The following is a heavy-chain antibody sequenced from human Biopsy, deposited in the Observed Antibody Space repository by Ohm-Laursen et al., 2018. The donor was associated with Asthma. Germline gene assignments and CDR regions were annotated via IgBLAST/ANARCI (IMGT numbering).Heavy chain of an antibody. CDR2: VSSDGHNK. V-gene: IGHV3-33*08. CDR3: ARTFHFWSPYHAEHYQL. Sequence: SLRLSCAASGFVFSQCGMHWVRQAPGKGLEWVALVSSDGHNKYYEDSVKGRFTISRDNAKNSLYLQMNSLRAEDTAVYYCARTFHFWSPYHAEHYQLWGQGTLVTVSS. J-gene: IGHJ1*01. D-gene: IGHD3-3*02. CDR1: GFVFSQCG.